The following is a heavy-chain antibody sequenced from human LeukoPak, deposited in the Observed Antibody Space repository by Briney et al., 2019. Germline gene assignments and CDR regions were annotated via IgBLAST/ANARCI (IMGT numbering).Heavy chain of an antibody. CDR3: ARGRRFGVIKTYQYYFDY. D-gene: IGHD3-3*01. CDR1: GGSFSGYY. V-gene: IGHV4-34*01. Sequence: PSETLSLTCAVYGGSFSGYYWSWIRQPPGKGLEWIGEINHSGSTNYNPSLKSRVTISVDTSKNQFSLKLSSVTAADTAVYYCARGRRFGVIKTYQYYFDYWGQGILVTVSS. J-gene: IGHJ4*02. CDR2: INHSGST.